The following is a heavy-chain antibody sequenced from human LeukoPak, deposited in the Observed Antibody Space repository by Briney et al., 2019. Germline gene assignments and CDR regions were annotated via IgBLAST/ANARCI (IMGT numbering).Heavy chain of an antibody. CDR3: ARSSWNDFDY. Sequence: SETLSLTCTVSGGSISSYYWSWIRQPPGKGLEWIGYIYYSGSTNYNPSLKSRVTISVDTSKNQFSLKLSSVTAADTAVYYCARSSWNDFDYWGQGTLVTVSS. V-gene: IGHV4-59*12. CDR2: IYYSGST. D-gene: IGHD1-1*01. J-gene: IGHJ4*02. CDR1: GGSISSYY.